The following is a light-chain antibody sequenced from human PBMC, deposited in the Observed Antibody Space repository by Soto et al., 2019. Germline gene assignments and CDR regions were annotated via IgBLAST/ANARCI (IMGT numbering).Light chain of an antibody. V-gene: IGKV1-5*01. CDR3: QQLNSYPLT. CDR1: QNVSNW. CDR2: AAS. J-gene: IGKJ4*01. Sequence: DVEMTQSPSTLPTSIGDRVTINCRASQNVSNWLAWYQQKPGKAPKLLIYAASTLQSGVPSRFSGSGSGTEFTLTISSLQPEDFATYYCQQLNSYPLTFGGGTKVEIK.